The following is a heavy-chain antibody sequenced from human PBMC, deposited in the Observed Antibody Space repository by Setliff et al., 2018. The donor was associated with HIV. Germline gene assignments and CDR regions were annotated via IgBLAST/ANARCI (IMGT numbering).Heavy chain of an antibody. D-gene: IGHD1-26*01. V-gene: IGHV4-34*01. J-gene: IGHJ6*03. CDR3: ARVSSGTYFSEFYYYMDV. CDR2: INHGGST. Sequence: SETLSLTCAVYGGSFSGYYWSWIRQSPGKGLEWIGQINHGGSTNYNPSLKSRVTVSVDTSKNQFSLKLTSVAAADTAVYYCARVSSGTYFSEFYYYMDVWGKGTTVTVSS. CDR1: GGSFSGYY.